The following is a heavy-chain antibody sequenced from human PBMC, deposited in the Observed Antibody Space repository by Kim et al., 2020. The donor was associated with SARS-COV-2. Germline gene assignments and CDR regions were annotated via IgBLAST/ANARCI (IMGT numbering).Heavy chain of an antibody. CDR2: XWYDGSNK. CDR1: GFTFSSYG. J-gene: IGHJ4*01. V-gene: IGHV3-33*01. Sequence: GVSLRLSCAASGFTFSSYGMHWVRQAPGKGLXWVAVXWYDGSNKYYADSVKGRFXXSRXXXKNPXXLQXXSLRAEDTXVXYCXXDSXXXKYXXXYWXXGTLXXVSS. CDR3: XXDSXXXKYXXXY. D-gene: IGHD6-13*01.